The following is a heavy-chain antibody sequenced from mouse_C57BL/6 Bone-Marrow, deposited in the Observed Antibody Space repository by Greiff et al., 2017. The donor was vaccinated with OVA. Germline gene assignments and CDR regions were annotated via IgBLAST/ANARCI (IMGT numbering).Heavy chain of an antibody. Sequence: QVQLKESGAELVKPGASVKLSCKASGYTFTSYWMHWVKKRPGQGLEWIGEIDPSDSYTNYNQKFKGKATLTVDTSSSTAYMQLSSLTSEDSAVYYCAPYGPRVWFAYWGQGTLVTVSA. V-gene: IGHV1-50*01. J-gene: IGHJ3*01. CDR2: IDPSDSYT. CDR3: APYGPRVWFAY. D-gene: IGHD1-1*02. CDR1: GYTFTSYW.